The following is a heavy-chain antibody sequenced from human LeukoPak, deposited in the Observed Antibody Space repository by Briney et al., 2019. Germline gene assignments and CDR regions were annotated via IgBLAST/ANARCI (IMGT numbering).Heavy chain of an antibody. D-gene: IGHD3-22*01. CDR1: GGSISSYY. J-gene: IGHJ3*02. CDR3: ARDTTMIVVASGAFDI. CDR2: IYYSGST. V-gene: IGHV4-59*01. Sequence: SETLSLTCTVSGGSISSYYWSWIRQPPGKGLEWIGYIYYSGSTNYNPSLKSRVTISVDTSKNQFPLKLSSVTVADTAVYYCARDTTMIVVASGAFDIWGQGTMVTVSS.